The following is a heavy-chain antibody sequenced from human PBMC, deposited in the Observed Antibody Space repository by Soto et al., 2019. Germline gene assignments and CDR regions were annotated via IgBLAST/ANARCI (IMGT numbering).Heavy chain of an antibody. V-gene: IGHV1-69*13. CDR1: GGTFSSYA. D-gene: IGHD6-19*01. Sequence: ASVKVSCKASGGTFSSYAISWVRQAAGQGLEWMGGIIPICGTANYAQKFQGRVTITADESRTKASMELSSLRSEDTAVYYCARETRDSSIPWAQNPGHYYYYYVMDVWGQGTPVTVSS. CDR3: ARETRDSSIPWAQNPGHYYYYYVMDV. J-gene: IGHJ6*02. CDR2: IIPICGTA.